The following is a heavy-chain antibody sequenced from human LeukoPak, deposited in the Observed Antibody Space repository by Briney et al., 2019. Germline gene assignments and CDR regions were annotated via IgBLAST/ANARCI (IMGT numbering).Heavy chain of an antibody. V-gene: IGHV1-3*01. CDR1: GYTFTSYA. J-gene: IGHJ4*02. D-gene: IGHD3-22*01. Sequence: ASVKVSCKASGYTFTSYAMHWVRQAPGQRLEWMGWINAGNGNTKYSQMFQGRVTTTRDTSASTAYMELSSLRSEDTAVYYCARVVAGMLIYYFDYWGQGTLVTVSS. CDR2: INAGNGNT. CDR3: ARVVAGMLIYYFDY.